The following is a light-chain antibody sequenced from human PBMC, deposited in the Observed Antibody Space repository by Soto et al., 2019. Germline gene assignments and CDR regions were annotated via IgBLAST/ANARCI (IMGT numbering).Light chain of an antibody. CDR3: QQYNSYPLT. CDR2: GAS. J-gene: IGKJ4*01. CDR1: QSVSSN. Sequence: EIVMTHSPATLSVSPCERATLSFRASQSVSSNLAWYQQKPGQAPRLLIYGASTRATGIPARFSGSGSGTEFTLIISSLQPDDFATYYCQQYNSYPLTFGGGTKVDIK. V-gene: IGKV3-15*01.